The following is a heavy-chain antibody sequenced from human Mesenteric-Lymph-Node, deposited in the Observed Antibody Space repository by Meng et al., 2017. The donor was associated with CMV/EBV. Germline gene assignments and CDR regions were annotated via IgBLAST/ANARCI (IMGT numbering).Heavy chain of an antibody. V-gene: IGHV4-39*07. CDR2: IFYGGTT. D-gene: IGHD2-15*01. J-gene: IGHJ6*02. CDR1: DGSVSSSYYF. CDR3: ARSQSGYCSGGSCYSAYYYYGMDV. Sequence: SETLSLTCSVSDGSVSSSYYFWGWIRQPPGKGLEWIGYIFYGGTTYYNPSLKSRLNISVDPSQNQFSLRLRSVTAADTAVYYCARSQSGYCSGGSCYSAYYYYGMDVWGQGTTVTVSS.